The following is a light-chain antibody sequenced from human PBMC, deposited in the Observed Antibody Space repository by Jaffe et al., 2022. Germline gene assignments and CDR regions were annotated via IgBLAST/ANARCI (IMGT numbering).Light chain of an antibody. Sequence: SYVLTQPPSVSVAPGKTARITCGGNNIGSKSVHWYQQKPGQAPVLVIYYDSDRPSGIPERFSGSNSGNTATLTISRVEAGDEADYYCQVWDSSSDLFGGGTKLTVL. J-gene: IGLJ3*02. CDR1: NIGSKS. CDR3: QVWDSSSDL. CDR2: YDS. V-gene: IGLV3-21*04.